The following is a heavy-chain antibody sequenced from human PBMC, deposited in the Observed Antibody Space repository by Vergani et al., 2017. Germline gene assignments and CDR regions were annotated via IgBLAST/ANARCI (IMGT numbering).Heavy chain of an antibody. D-gene: IGHD2-15*01. CDR1: GCTFSNYG. V-gene: IGHV3-30*02. J-gene: IGHJ5*02. CDR3: AKEIGRGFCGGASCYEAWFDP. CDR2: IRYDGVKI. Sequence: QVRLVESGGGVVQPGGSLRLSCAASGCTFSNYGIHWVRQAPGKGLEWVTFIRYDGVKIYADSVKGRFTISRDNSKITVYLQMSSLRDEDTAVYYCAKEIGRGFCGGASCYEAWFDPWAQGTLVTVSS.